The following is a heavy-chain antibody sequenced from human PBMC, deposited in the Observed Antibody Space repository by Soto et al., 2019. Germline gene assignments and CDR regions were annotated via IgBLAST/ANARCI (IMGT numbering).Heavy chain of an antibody. V-gene: IGHV4-31*03. D-gene: IGHD6-13*01. CDR2: IYYSGST. CDR3: AREPGRSSSWLNWFDP. Sequence: SETLSLTCTVSGGSISSGGYYWSWIRQHPGKGLEWIGYIYYSGSTYYNPSLKSRDTISVDTSKNQFSLKLSSVTAADTAVYYCAREPGRSSSWLNWFDPWGQGTLVTVSS. J-gene: IGHJ5*02. CDR1: GGSISSGGYY.